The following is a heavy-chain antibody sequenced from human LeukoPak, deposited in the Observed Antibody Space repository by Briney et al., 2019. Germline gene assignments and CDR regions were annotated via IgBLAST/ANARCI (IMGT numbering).Heavy chain of an antibody. CDR1: GFTFISYG. CDR3: GRAERYDRSGYVGGY. J-gene: IGHJ4*02. V-gene: IGHV3-30*02. D-gene: IGHD3-22*01. CDR2: IRYDGSNN. Sequence: GGSLSLSCTASGFTFISYGMRWVRQAPGKGLQWVAFIRYDGSNNYYPDPVKGRFSISRDTSKNTLYLHMNSLTAENTALYYGGRAERYDRSGYVGGYWGQGTLVTVSS.